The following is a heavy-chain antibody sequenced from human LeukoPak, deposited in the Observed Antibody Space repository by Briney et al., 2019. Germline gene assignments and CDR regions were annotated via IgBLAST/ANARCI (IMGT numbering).Heavy chain of an antibody. CDR1: GFTFSNYY. J-gene: IGHJ4*02. Sequence: PGGSLRLSCAASGFTFSNYYMSWIRQAPGRGREWVSYISSSGSTIYYADSVKGRFTISRDNAKNSLYLQMNSLRAEDTAVYYCARDNYSSSWYVFDNWGQGNLVTVSS. CDR2: ISSSGSTI. D-gene: IGHD6-13*01. V-gene: IGHV3-11*01. CDR3: ARDNYSSSWYVFDN.